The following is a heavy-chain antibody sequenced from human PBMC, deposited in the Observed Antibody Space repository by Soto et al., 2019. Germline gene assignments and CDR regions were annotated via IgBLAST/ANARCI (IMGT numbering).Heavy chain of an antibody. V-gene: IGHV1-18*01. CDR2: ISAYNGNT. CDR1: GYTFTSYG. Sequence: QVQLVQSGAEVKKPGASVKVSCKASGYTFTSYGISWARQAPGQGLEWMGWISAYNGNTNYAQKLQGRVTMTTDTSTSTAYMELRSLRSDDTAVYYCARPMQKLRYFDWLLPPFDYWGQGTLVTVSS. D-gene: IGHD3-9*01. J-gene: IGHJ4*02. CDR3: ARPMQKLRYFDWLLPPFDY.